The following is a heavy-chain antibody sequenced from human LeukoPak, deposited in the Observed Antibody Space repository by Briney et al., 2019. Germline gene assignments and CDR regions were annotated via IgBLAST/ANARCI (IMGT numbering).Heavy chain of an antibody. J-gene: IGHJ3*02. D-gene: IGHD5-18*01. Sequence: PGGSLRLSCAASGFTFSTYWMSWIRQAPGKGLEWVANIKQDGSEKYYVDSLKGRFIVSRDNTKNSMYLQMNSLRAEDTAMYYCARGRGFSHGWPVDTLDIWGQGTMVTVSS. CDR2: IKQDGSEK. CDR3: ARGRGFSHGWPVDTLDI. CDR1: GFTFSTYW. V-gene: IGHV3-7*04.